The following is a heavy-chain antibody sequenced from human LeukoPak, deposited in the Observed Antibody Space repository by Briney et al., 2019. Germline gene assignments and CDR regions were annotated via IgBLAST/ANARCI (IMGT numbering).Heavy chain of an antibody. Sequence: PGGSLRLSCAASGFTFSNAWMNWVRQAPGKGLEWVGRIRSKAAGSTAEYAAPVQGRFTISRDDSKNTLYLEMNSLKTEDTAVYYCTTWSYWGQGSLVTVSS. J-gene: IGHJ4*02. CDR2: IRSKAAGSTA. CDR3: TTWSY. CDR1: GFTFSNAW. V-gene: IGHV3-15*01. D-gene: IGHD3-3*01.